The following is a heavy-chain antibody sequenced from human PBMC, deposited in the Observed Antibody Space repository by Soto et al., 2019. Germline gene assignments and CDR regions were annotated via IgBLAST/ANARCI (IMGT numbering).Heavy chain of an antibody. Sequence: VQLVESGGGVVRLGGSLRLSCAASGFTFDDYGMSWVGQAPGKGLEWVSGINWNGGSTGYADSVKGRFTISRDNAKNSLYLQITSLRADDTALYHCARDLCSGGSCHVDYWGQGTLVTVSS. CDR3: ARDLCSGGSCHVDY. CDR1: GFTFDDYG. D-gene: IGHD2-15*01. V-gene: IGHV3-20*01. CDR2: INWNGGST. J-gene: IGHJ4*02.